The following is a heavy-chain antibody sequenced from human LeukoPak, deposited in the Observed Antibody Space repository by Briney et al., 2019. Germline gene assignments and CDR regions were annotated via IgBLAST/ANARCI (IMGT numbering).Heavy chain of an antibody. Sequence: SETLSLTCTVSGGSISSSSYYWGWIRQPPGKGLEWIGSIYYSGSTYYNPSLKSRVTISVDTSKNQFSLKLSSVTAADTAVYYCARSGDIAVAGFDYWGQGTLVTVSS. V-gene: IGHV4-39*07. CDR3: ARSGDIAVAGFDY. CDR2: IYYSGST. CDR1: GGSISSSSYY. J-gene: IGHJ4*02. D-gene: IGHD6-19*01.